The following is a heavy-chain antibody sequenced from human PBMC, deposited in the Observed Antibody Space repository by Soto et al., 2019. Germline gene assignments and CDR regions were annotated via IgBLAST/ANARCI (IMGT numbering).Heavy chain of an antibody. CDR1: GFTFTSSA. V-gene: IGHV1-58*01. Sequence: SVKVSCKASGFTFTSSAVQWVRQARGQRLEWIGWIVVGSGNTNYAQKFQERVTITRDMSTSTAYMELSSLRSEDTAVYYCAADPRYYYDSSGYYVAHYWGQGTLVTVSS. CDR3: AADPRYYYDSSGYYVAHY. J-gene: IGHJ4*02. D-gene: IGHD3-22*01. CDR2: IVVGSGNT.